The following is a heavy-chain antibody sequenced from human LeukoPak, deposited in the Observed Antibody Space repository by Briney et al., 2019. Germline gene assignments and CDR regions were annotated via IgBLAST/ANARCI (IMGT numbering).Heavy chain of an antibody. CDR1: GDTFTGYY. D-gene: IGHD3-10*01. J-gene: IGHJ5*02. V-gene: IGHV1-2*02. Sequence: ASVKVSCKASGDTFTGYYMHWVRQAPGQGLEWMGWINPNSGGTNYAQKFQGRVTMTRDTSISTAYMELSRLRSDDTAVYYCARGPNYYGSGSYRNWFDPWGQGTLVTVSS. CDR3: ARGPNYYGSGSYRNWFDP. CDR2: INPNSGGT.